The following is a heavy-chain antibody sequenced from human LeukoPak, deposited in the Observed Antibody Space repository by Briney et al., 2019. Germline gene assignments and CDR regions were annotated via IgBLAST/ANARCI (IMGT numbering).Heavy chain of an antibody. CDR2: ISAYNGNT. CDR1: GYTFTSYG. V-gene: IGHV1-18*01. Sequence: ASVKVSCKASGYTFTSYGISWARQAPGQGLEWMGWISAYNGNTNYAQKLQGRVTMTTDTSTSTAYMELRSLRSDDTAVYYCARDRSGGSCYLHWGQGTLVTVSS. D-gene: IGHD2-15*01. J-gene: IGHJ4*02. CDR3: ARDRSGGSCYLH.